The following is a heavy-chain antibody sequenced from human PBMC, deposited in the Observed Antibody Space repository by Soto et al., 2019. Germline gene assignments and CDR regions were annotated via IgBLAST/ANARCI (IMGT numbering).Heavy chain of an antibody. CDR2: IIPILGIA. Sequence: QVQLVQSGAEVKKPGSSVKVSCKASGGTFSSYTISWVRQAPGQGLEWMGRIIPILGIANYAQKFQGRVTITADKSTSTAYMELSSLRSEDTAVYYCARGPGSVLLGFGEPPFDPWGQGTLVTVSS. V-gene: IGHV1-69*02. D-gene: IGHD3-10*01. CDR1: GGTFSSYT. J-gene: IGHJ5*02. CDR3: ARGPGSVLLGFGEPPFDP.